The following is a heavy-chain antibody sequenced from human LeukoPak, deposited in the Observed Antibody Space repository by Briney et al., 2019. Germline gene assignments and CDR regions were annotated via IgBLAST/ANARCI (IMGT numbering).Heavy chain of an antibody. D-gene: IGHD1-1*01. CDR2: IFTTGPG. CDR3: AGSWNAERSFDP. Sequence: SETLSLTCTVSGASINSSPYYWTWIRQPAGKGLEWIGHIFTTGPGSYNPSLRSRVTISRDTSKNEFSLSLNSVTAADTAVYYCAGSWNAERSFDPWGQGTLVTVSS. V-gene: IGHV4-61*09. CDR1: GASINSSPYY. J-gene: IGHJ5*02.